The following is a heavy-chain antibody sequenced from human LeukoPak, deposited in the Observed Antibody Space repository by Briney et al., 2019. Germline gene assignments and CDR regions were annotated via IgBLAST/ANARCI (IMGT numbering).Heavy chain of an antibody. CDR1: GGSFSGYY. CDR2: INHSGST. D-gene: IGHD5-18*01. CDR3: ARDRSSRGYSYGYGLNAFDI. V-gene: IGHV4-34*01. J-gene: IGHJ3*02. Sequence: PSETLSLTCAVYGGSFSGYYWSWIRQPPGKGLEWIGEINHSGSTNYSPSLKSRVTISVDTSKNQFSLKLSSVTAADTAVYYCARDRSSRGYSYGYGLNAFDIWGQGTMVTVSS.